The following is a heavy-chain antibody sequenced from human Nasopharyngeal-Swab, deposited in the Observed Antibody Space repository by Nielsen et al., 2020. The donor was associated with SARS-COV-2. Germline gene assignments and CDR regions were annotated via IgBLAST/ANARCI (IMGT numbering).Heavy chain of an antibody. Sequence: WIRQPPGKGLQWVSSISRSGSLIHYGDSVKGRFTISRDNAENSLFLQMTNLRAEDTALYYCARGDCGSRVDYSYVMDVWGQGAAVTVSS. V-gene: IGHV3-21*06. D-gene: IGHD2-15*01. CDR3: ARGDCGSRVDYSYVMDV. J-gene: IGHJ6*02. CDR2: ISRSGSLI.